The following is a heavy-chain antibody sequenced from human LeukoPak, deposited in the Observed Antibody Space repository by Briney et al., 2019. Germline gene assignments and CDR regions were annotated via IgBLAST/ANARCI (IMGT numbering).Heavy chain of an antibody. CDR2: RSDTGRST. Sequence: GGSLRLSCAASGFTFSSYAMTWVRQAPGKGLEWVSGRSDTGRSTYYADSVKGRFTISRSNSKSTLYLQMNSLRDEDTAVYYCAKVLRGLAYYGDYRDWGQGTLVTVSS. V-gene: IGHV3-23*01. D-gene: IGHD4-17*01. CDR1: GFTFSSYA. CDR3: AKVLRGLAYYGDYRD. J-gene: IGHJ4*02.